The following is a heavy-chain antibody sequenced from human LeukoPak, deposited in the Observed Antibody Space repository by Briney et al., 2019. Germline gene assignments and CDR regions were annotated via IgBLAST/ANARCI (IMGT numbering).Heavy chain of an antibody. CDR2: VHFSGST. CDR3: ARDESSRDDSGGYHY. D-gene: IGHD3-22*01. J-gene: IGHJ4*02. CDR1: TASVTSHH. Sequence: SSETLSLTCAVSTASVTSHHWAWIRQTAVKGLEWVARVHFSGSTDYNPSLRSRVAISLDKSKNELSLTLKSVSAADTAVYYCARDESSRDDSGGYHYWGRGVLVTVSS. V-gene: IGHV4-4*07.